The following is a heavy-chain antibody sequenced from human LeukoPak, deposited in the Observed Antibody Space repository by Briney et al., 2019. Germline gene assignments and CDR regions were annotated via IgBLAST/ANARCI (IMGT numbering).Heavy chain of an antibody. Sequence: PSETLSLTCTVSGGSISSSSYYWGWIRQPPGKGLEWIGSIYYSGSTYYNPSLKSRVTISVDTSKNQFSLKLSSVTAADTAVYYCARDYLGAGTVAATSGYWGQGTLVTVSS. V-gene: IGHV4-39*02. D-gene: IGHD1-26*01. CDR3: ARDYLGAGTVAATSGY. CDR1: GGSISSSSYY. CDR2: IYYSGST. J-gene: IGHJ4*02.